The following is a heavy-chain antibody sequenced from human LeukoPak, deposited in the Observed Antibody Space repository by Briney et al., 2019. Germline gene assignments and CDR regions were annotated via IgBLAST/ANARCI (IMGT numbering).Heavy chain of an antibody. CDR2: ISSSSSYI. J-gene: IGHJ6*03. Sequence: GGSLRLSCAASGFTFSSYSMNWVRQAPGKGLEGVSSISSSSSYIYYADSVKGRFTISRDNAKNTLYLQMNSLRAEDTAVYYCARGQAQQWLVSPWNYYYMDVWGKGTTVTISS. D-gene: IGHD6-19*01. V-gene: IGHV3-21*01. CDR3: ARGQAQQWLVSPWNYYYMDV. CDR1: GFTFSSYS.